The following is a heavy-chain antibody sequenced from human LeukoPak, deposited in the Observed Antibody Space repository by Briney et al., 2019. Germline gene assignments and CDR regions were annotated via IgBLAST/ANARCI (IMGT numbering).Heavy chain of an antibody. V-gene: IGHV4-59*01. D-gene: IGHD1-14*01. CDR1: GGSISSYY. CDR2: IHYSGNT. J-gene: IGHJ4*02. Sequence: SETLSLTCTVSGGSISSYYWSWIRQPPGRGLEWIGDIHYSGNTKYNPSLRSRVTISVDTSKNQFSLKLNSVTAADTAVYYCARDRPPGLTASWGQGILVTVSS. CDR3: ARDRPPGLTAS.